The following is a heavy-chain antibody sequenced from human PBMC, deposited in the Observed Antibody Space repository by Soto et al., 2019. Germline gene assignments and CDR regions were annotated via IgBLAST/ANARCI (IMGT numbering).Heavy chain of an antibody. V-gene: IGHV3-53*01. Sequence: EVQLVESGGGLIQPGGSLRLSCAASGFTVSINYMNWVRQAPGKGLEWVSVIYNGGKTYYADSVKGRFTISRDNSKNTLYLQMNSLRAEDTAVYYCARAGGIVAAGTIDYWGQGTLVTVSS. CDR1: GFTVSINY. CDR3: ARAGGIVAAGTIDY. J-gene: IGHJ4*02. CDR2: IYNGGKT. D-gene: IGHD6-13*01.